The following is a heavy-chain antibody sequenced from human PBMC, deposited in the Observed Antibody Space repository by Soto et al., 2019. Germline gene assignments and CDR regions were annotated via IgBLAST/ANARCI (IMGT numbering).Heavy chain of an antibody. CDR3: ARSRVGIAAFDI. D-gene: IGHD2-2*03. V-gene: IGHV1-2*04. CDR1: GYTFTGYY. Sequence: QVQLVQSGAEVKKPGASVKVSCKASGYTFTGYYMHWVRQAPGQGLEWMGWINPNSGGTNYAQKFQGWVTMTRDPSISTAYMALSRLRSDDTAVYSCARSRVGIAAFDIWGQGTMVTVSS. J-gene: IGHJ3*02. CDR2: INPNSGGT.